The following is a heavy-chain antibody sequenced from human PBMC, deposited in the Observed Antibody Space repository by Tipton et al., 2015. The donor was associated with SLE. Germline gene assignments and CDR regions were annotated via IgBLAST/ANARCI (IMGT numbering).Heavy chain of an antibody. D-gene: IGHD2-15*01. J-gene: IGHJ4*02. CDR1: GFTFSSYG. CDR3: ARDLHGVAPLGY. CDR2: IRYDGSNK. V-gene: IGHV3-30*02. Sequence: SLRLSCAASGFTFSSYGMHWVRQAPGKGLEWVAFIRYDGSNKYYADSVKGRFTISRDNSKNTLYLQMNSLRAEDTAVYYCARDLHGVAPLGYWGQGTLVTVSS.